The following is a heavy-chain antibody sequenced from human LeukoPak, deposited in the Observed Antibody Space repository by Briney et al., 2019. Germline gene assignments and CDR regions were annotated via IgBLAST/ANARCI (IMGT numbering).Heavy chain of an antibody. D-gene: IGHD4-11*01. CDR3: ARHDVAYSY. CDR2: IYPGDSDT. CDR1: GYSFTNYW. J-gene: IGHJ4*02. Sequence: GESLKISCKGSGYSFTNYWIGWVRQMPGKGLEWMGNIYPGDSDTRYSPFFQGQVTISADKSISTAYMQWSSLKASDTAIYYCARHDVAYSYWGQGTLVTVSS. V-gene: IGHV5-51*01.